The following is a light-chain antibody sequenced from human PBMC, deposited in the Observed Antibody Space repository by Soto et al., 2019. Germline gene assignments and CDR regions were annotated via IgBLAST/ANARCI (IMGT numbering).Light chain of an antibody. CDR3: QQSYSTPRT. CDR2: AAS. Sequence: DIQMTQSPSSLSASVGDRVTITCRASQSISNYLNWYQQKPGKAPKLLMYAASILQSGVPSRCSGSGSGTDCTLTISSLQPEDFATYYCQQSYSTPRTFGQGTKVEI. J-gene: IGKJ1*01. CDR1: QSISNY. V-gene: IGKV1-39*01.